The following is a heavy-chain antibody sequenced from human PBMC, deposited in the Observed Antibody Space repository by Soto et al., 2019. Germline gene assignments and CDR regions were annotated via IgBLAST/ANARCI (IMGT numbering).Heavy chain of an antibody. Sequence: PSCSIEISRAACGFSLCIYVMHGARKAPGKGLEWVALISFDGSNKYYADSVKGRFTISRDNSMNTLYLQMNSLRAEDTAVYYCARDYRAGTTSYYWAQGPLVSVSS. V-gene: IGHV3-30*19. D-gene: IGHD3-9*01. J-gene: IGHJ4*02. CDR1: GFSLCIYV. CDR3: ARDYRAGTTSYY. CDR2: ISFDGSNK.